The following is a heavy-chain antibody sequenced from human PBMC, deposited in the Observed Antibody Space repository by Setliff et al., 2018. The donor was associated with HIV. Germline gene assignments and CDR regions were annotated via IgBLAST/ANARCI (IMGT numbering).Heavy chain of an antibody. D-gene: IGHD3-10*01. CDR1: GMSVSGYY. CDR3: TGDYNSGSYRFDY. J-gene: IGHJ4*02. V-gene: IGHV4-4*09. Sequence: SETLSLTCRVSGMSVSGYYWSWIRQSPGKGLEWIGYIYHTGTTSYNPSFRSRVTLSLDTSKNQFSLKLTSVTAADAAVYYCTGDYNSGSYRFDYWGQGTPVTVSS. CDR2: IYHTGTT.